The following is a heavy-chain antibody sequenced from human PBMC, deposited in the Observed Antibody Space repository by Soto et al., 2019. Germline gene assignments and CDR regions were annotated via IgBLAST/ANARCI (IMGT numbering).Heavy chain of an antibody. Sequence: GGCLRLSCEASGFTFSRYNMNWVSQATRKGLDWVSYISASSSSIFYADSVKGRFTISRDNSKNTVSLHMNSLRAEDTALYYIAKHRPRRTSGYFFDYWGQGTPVTVSS. J-gene: IGHJ4*02. CDR2: ISASSSSI. CDR3: AKHRPRRTSGYFFDY. D-gene: IGHD1-1*01. CDR1: GFTFSRYN. V-gene: IGHV3-48*01.